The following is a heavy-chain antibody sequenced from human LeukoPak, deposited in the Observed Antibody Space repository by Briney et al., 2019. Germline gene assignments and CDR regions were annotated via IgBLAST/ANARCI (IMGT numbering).Heavy chain of an antibody. CDR2: ISAYNGNT. CDR1: GYTFTSYG. D-gene: IGHD3-10*01. Sequence: ASVKVSCKASGYTFTSYGISWVRQAPGQGLEWMGWISAYNGNTNYAQKLQGRVTMTTDTSTSTAYMELRSLRSDDTAVYYRARDRVLWFGDTSGGWFDPWGQGTLVTVSS. V-gene: IGHV1-18*01. CDR3: ARDRVLWFGDTSGGWFDP. J-gene: IGHJ5*02.